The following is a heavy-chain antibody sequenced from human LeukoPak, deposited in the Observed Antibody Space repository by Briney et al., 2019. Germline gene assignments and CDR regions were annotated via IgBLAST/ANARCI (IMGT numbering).Heavy chain of an antibody. CDR2: INPNSGGT. CDR1: GYTFTSYY. J-gene: IGHJ4*02. D-gene: IGHD3-3*01. CDR3: ARGVFGVVPGDY. V-gene: IGHV1-2*02. Sequence: ASVKVSCKASGYTFTSYYMHWVRQAPGQGLEWMGWINPNSGGTNYAQKFQGRVTMTRDTSISTAYMELSRLRSDDTAVYYCARGVFGVVPGDYWGQGTLVTVSS.